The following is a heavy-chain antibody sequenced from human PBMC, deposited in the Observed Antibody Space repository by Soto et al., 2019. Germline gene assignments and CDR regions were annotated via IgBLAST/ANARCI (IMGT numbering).Heavy chain of an antibody. J-gene: IGHJ6*02. CDR1: GYTFTSYG. V-gene: IGHV1-18*01. CDR2: ISAYNGNT. CDR3: ARLPTHLDIRAPYYGMDV. Sequence: QVPLVQSGAEVKKPGASVKVSCKASGYTFTSYGITWVRQAPGQGLEWMGWISAYNGNTNYAQKLQGRVTMTTDTSTSTAYTELRSLTSDDTAVYYCARLPTHLDIRAPYYGMDVWGQGTTVTVSS.